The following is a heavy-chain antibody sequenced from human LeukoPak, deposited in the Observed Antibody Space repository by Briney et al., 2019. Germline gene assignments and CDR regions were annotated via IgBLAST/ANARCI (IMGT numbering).Heavy chain of an antibody. CDR1: GFAASSTY. V-gene: IGHV3-53*01. D-gene: IGHD5-12*01. CDR2: TYSDGST. J-gene: IGHJ3*02. CDR3: ARDRHRYRGINGDGDAFDI. Sequence: PGGSLRLSCAASGFAASSTYISWVRHAPGKGLEWVSITYSDGSTFHADSVKGRFTMSRDNSKNTLDLKMNSLRAEDVAVYFCARDRHRYRGINGDGDAFDIWGQGTMVTVSS.